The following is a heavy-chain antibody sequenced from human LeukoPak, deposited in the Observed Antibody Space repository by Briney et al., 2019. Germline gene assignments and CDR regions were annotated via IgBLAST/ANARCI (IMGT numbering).Heavy chain of an antibody. J-gene: IGHJ6*03. CDR2: ISAYNGNT. V-gene: IGHV1-18*01. CDR3: ARDQIGQSPYGGRTDSYMDV. Sequence: ASVKVSCKASGYTFTSYGISWVRQAPGQGLEWMGWISAYNGNTNYAQKLQGRVTMTTDTSTSTAYMELRSLRSDDTAVYYCARDQIGQSPYGGRTDSYMDVWGKGTTVTISS. CDR1: GYTFTSYG. D-gene: IGHD4-23*01.